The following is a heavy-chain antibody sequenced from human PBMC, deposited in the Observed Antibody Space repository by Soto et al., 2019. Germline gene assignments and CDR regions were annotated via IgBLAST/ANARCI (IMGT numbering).Heavy chain of an antibody. CDR3: AREVAPAGQTPSSLMDV. CDR1: GFTISNLW. J-gene: IGHJ6*02. D-gene: IGHD6-13*01. CDR2: IKSDGSST. V-gene: IGHV3-74*01. Sequence: GGSLRLSCAASGFTISNLWMHWVRRAPGKGLVWVSRIKSDGSSTSYADSVKGRFTISRDNAKNTLYLQMNSLRAEDTAVYYCAREVAPAGQTPSSLMDVWGQGTTVTVSS.